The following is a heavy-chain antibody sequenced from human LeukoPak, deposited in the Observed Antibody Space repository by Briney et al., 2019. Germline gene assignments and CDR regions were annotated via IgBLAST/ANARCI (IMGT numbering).Heavy chain of an antibody. Sequence: GGSLRLSCAASGFTVSSNYMSWVRQAPGKGLEWVSVIYSGGSTYYADSVKGRFTISRDNSKNTLYLQMNSLRAEDTAVYYCAREGVVPAAMGSRHYGMDVWGQGTTVTVSS. CDR1: GFTVSSNY. CDR3: AREGVVPAAMGSRHYGMDV. CDR2: IYSGGST. J-gene: IGHJ6*02. D-gene: IGHD2-2*01. V-gene: IGHV3-66*01.